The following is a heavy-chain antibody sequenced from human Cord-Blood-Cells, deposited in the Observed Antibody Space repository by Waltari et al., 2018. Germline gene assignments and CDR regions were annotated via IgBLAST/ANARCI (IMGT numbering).Heavy chain of an antibody. Sequence: QVQLQQSGPGLVKPSQTLSHTWDISGDSFSSNSAAWNWIRQAPSRGLEWLGRTYYRSKWYNDYAVSVKSRITINPDTSKNQFSLQLNSVTPEDTAVYYCARVTGTNSRQFDYWGQGTLVTVSS. V-gene: IGHV6-1*01. CDR1: GDSFSSNSAA. CDR3: ARVTGTNSRQFDY. J-gene: IGHJ4*02. D-gene: IGHD1-7*01. CDR2: TYYRSKWYN.